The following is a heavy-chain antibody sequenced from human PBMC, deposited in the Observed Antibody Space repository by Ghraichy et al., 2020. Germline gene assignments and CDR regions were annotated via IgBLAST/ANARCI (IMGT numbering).Heavy chain of an antibody. CDR3: ARAGSHHYYDSSSYYGDY. J-gene: IGHJ4*02. CDR1: GFDFSAYS. Sequence: GGSLRLSCVGSGFDFSAYSMNWVRQAPGKGLDWLSYISSGSATIYYADSVRGRFTISRDNAKNSLYLQMNSLRDGDTAVYYCARAGSHHYYDSSSYYGDYWGQGTLVTVSS. D-gene: IGHD3-22*01. CDR2: ISSGSATI. V-gene: IGHV3-48*02.